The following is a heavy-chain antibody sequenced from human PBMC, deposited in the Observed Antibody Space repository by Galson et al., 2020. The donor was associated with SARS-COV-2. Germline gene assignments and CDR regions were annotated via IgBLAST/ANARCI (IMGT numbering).Heavy chain of an antibody. Sequence: SVKVSCKASGGTFSSYTISWVRQAPGQGLEWMGRIIPILGIANYAQKFQGRVTITADKSTSTAYMELSSLRSEDTDVYYCARLRSGWSFDYWGQGTLVTVSS. CDR2: IIPILGIA. D-gene: IGHD6-19*01. CDR3: ARLRSGWSFDY. V-gene: IGHV1-69*02. CDR1: GGTFSSYT. J-gene: IGHJ4*02.